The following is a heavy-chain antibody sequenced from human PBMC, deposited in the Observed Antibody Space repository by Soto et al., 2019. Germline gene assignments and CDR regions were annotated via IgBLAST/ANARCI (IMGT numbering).Heavy chain of an antibody. CDR2: IYYSGST. J-gene: IGHJ3*02. Sequence: SETLSLTCTVSGGSISSGDYYWSWIRQPPGKGLEWIGHIYYSGSTYYNPSLKSRVTISVDTSKNQFSLKLSSVTAADTAVYYCARDMGFTRDAFDIWGQGTMVTVSS. CDR1: GGSISSGDYY. CDR3: ARDMGFTRDAFDI. V-gene: IGHV4-30-4*01. D-gene: IGHD3-3*01.